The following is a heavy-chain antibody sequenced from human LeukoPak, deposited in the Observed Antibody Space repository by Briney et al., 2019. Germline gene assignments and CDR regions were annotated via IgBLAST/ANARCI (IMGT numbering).Heavy chain of an antibody. J-gene: IGHJ4*02. CDR3: ARDRGVRYFDY. CDR1: GFTFSNHG. Sequence: GGSLRLPCAVSGFTFSNHGMHWVRQAPGKGLEWVAVICDNGSNKYYADSVKGRFTISRDNSKNTLYLQMNSLRAEDTAVYYCARDRGVRYFDYWGQGTQVTVSS. D-gene: IGHD3-10*01. V-gene: IGHV3-33*01. CDR2: ICDNGSNK.